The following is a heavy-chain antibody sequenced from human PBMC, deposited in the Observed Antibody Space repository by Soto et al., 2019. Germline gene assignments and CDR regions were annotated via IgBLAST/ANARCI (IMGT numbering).Heavy chain of an antibody. Sequence: SVKVSCKASGGTFSSYAMMWVRQAPGQGFEWMGGIIPIFGTANYAQKFQGRVTITADKSTSTAYMELSSLRSEDTAVYYCARGGYDSSGYSITNYFDYWGQGTLVPSPQ. J-gene: IGHJ4*02. CDR3: ARGGYDSSGYSITNYFDY. CDR1: GGTFSSYA. V-gene: IGHV1-69*06. CDR2: IIPIFGTA. D-gene: IGHD3-22*01.